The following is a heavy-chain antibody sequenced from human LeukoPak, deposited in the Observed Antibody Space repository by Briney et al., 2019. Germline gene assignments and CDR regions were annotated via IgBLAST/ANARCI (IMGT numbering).Heavy chain of an antibody. D-gene: IGHD6-13*01. CDR2: ISSSSSYI. CDR1: GFTLSSSS. V-gene: IGHV3-21*01. J-gene: IGHJ5*02. Sequence: GGSLRLSCAASGFTLSSSSMNRVRQAPGKGLEWVSSISSSSSYIYYADSVKGRFPISRDHAKNSLYLQMNSLRAEDTAVYYCARDGSSSWYVFRWFDPWGQGTLVTVSS. CDR3: ARDGSSSWYVFRWFDP.